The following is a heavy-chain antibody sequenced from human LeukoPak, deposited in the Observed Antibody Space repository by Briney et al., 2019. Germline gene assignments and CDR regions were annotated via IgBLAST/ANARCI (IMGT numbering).Heavy chain of an antibody. Sequence: SVKVSCKASGGTFSSYAISWVRQAPGQGLEWMGRIIPILGIANYAQKFQGRVTITADKSTSTAYMELGSLRSEDTAVYYCARALRAYYYYGMDVWGQGTTVTVSS. CDR2: IIPILGIA. CDR3: ARALRAYYYYGMDV. CDR1: GGTFSSYA. J-gene: IGHJ6*02. D-gene: IGHD3-16*01. V-gene: IGHV1-69*04.